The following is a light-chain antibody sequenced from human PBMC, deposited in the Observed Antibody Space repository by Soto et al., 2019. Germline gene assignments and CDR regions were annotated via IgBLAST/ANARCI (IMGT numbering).Light chain of an antibody. CDR1: QSISTY. CDR2: GAS. CDR3: QQTYKTPLT. Sequence: DIQMAQSPSSLSASVGDRVSITCRASQSISTYLNWYRQKPGEAPELLIYGASSLQSGVPSRFSGSGSGTDFTLTISSLQPEDFATYSCQQTYKTPLTFGGGTKVQIK. J-gene: IGKJ4*01. V-gene: IGKV1-39*01.